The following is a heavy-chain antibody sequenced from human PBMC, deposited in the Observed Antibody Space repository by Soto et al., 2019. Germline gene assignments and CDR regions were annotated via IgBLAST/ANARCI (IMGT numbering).Heavy chain of an antibody. J-gene: IGHJ6*02. CDR2: ISYDGSNK. Sequence: GGSLRLSCAASGFTFSSYGMHWVRQAPGKGLEWVAVISYDGSNKYYADSVKGRFTISRDNSKNTLYLQMNSLRAEDTAVYYCANDLVSGYDFDYYYYGMDVWGQGTTVTVSS. CDR1: GFTFSSYG. V-gene: IGHV3-30*18. D-gene: IGHD5-12*01. CDR3: ANDLVSGYDFDYYYYGMDV.